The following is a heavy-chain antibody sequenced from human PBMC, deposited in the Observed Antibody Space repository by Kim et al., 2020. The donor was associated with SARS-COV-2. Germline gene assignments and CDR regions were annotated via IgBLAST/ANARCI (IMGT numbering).Heavy chain of an antibody. Sequence: ALSVKSRITINPDTSKNQFYLHLSSVTPEDTAVYYCARDGSSTTGIGLDSWGQGTLVTVSS. CDR3: ARDGSSTTGIGLDS. D-gene: IGHD1-1*01. V-gene: IGHV6-1*01. J-gene: IGHJ4*02.